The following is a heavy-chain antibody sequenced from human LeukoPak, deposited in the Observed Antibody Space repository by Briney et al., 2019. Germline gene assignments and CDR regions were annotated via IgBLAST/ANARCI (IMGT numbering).Heavy chain of an antibody. J-gene: IGHJ3*02. CDR3: ARESYSSSSHAFDI. CDR2: IYSGGST. Sequence: GGSLRLSCAASGFTVSSNYMSWVRQAPGKGLEWVSVIYSGGSTYYADSVKGRFTISRDNSKNTLYLQMNSLRAEDTAVYYCARESYSSSSHAFDIWGQGTMVTVSS. CDR1: GFTVSSNY. V-gene: IGHV3-66*01. D-gene: IGHD6-6*01.